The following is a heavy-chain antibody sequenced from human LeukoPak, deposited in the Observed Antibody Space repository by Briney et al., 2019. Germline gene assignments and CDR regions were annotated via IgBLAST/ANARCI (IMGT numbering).Heavy chain of an antibody. J-gene: IGHJ4*02. CDR2: IVSNGGNT. Sequence: GGSLRLSCAASGLTFSSHAMHWVRQAPGKRLEYVSAIVSNGGNTYYADSVRGRFTISRDNSKDTVYLQMGSLRPEDTAVYYCARGGYYAASDIWGQGALVTVSS. V-gene: IGHV3-64*02. D-gene: IGHD3-3*01. CDR3: ARGGYYAASDI. CDR1: GLTFSSHA.